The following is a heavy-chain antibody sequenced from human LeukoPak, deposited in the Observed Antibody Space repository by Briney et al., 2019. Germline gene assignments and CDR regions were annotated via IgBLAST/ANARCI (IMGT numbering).Heavy chain of an antibody. CDR2: IYYSGST. V-gene: IGHV4-39*01. CDR1: GGSISSSSYY. J-gene: IGHJ4*02. D-gene: IGHD3-9*01. Sequence: PSETLSLTCTVSGGSISSSSYYWGWIRQPPGKGLEWSGSIYYSGSTYYNPSLKGRVTISVDTSKNQFSLKLSSVTAADTAVYYCASYYDILTGFDYWGQGTLVTVSS. CDR3: ASYYDILTGFDY.